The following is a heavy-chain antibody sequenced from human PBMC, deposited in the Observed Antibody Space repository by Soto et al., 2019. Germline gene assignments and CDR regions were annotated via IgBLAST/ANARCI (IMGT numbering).Heavy chain of an antibody. CDR1: GGSISSYY. D-gene: IGHD3-10*01. Sequence: SETLSLTCTVSGGSISSYYWSWIRQPPGKGLEWIGYIYYSGSTNYNPSLKSRVTISVDTSKNQFSLKLSSVTAADTAVYYCARRGLIGSGYYYYYYMDVWGKGTTVTVSS. V-gene: IGHV4-59*08. CDR3: ARRGLIGSGYYYYYYMDV. J-gene: IGHJ6*03. CDR2: IYYSGST.